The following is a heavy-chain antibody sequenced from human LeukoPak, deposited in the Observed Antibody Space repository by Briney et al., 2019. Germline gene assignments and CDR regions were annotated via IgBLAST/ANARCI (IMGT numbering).Heavy chain of an antibody. Sequence: GGSLRLSCAASGFTFSSYAMSWVRQAPGKGLEWVSGISGSGSSTYYADSVKGRFTISRDNAKNTLYLQMNSLRAEDTAVYYCARVSGPGMNEYFHLWGQGTLVTVSS. D-gene: IGHD3-10*01. CDR3: ARVSGPGMNEYFHL. CDR1: GFTFSSYA. CDR2: ISGSGSST. V-gene: IGHV3-23*01. J-gene: IGHJ1*01.